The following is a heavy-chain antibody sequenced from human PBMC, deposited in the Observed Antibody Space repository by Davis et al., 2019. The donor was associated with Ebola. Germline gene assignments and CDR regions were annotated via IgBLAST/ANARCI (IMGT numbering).Heavy chain of an antibody. D-gene: IGHD1-26*01. CDR1: GFTFSTDS. Sequence: PGGSLRLSCAASGFTFSTDSMSWVRQAPGKGLEWVSSISSDSDYIYYADSVKGRFNISRDNSKKTMYLQMNSLRAEDTAVYYCARDTWYSGDDNGGDWGQGTLVTVSS. CDR3: ARDTWYSGDDNGGD. J-gene: IGHJ4*02. V-gene: IGHV3-21*04. CDR2: ISSDSDYI.